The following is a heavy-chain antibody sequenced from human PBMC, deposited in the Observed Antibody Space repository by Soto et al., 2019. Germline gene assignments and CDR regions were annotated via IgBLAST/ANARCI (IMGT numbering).Heavy chain of an antibody. Sequence: PSETLSLTCNVTGGSTSGSYWSWVRQSPGKGLEWIGYIHYSGTTTYSPSLRSRVTISLDPSESQFSLKLTSVTAADTAIYYCARESIGGWLLSCGRGSLVTVSS. D-gene: IGHD5-12*01. J-gene: IGHJ5*02. V-gene: IGHV4-59*01. CDR1: GGSTSGSY. CDR3: ARESIGGWLLS. CDR2: IHYSGTT.